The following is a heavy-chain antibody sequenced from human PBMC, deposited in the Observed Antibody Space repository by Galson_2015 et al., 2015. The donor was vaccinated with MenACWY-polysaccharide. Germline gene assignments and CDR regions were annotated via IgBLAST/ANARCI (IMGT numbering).Heavy chain of an antibody. CDR2: VKPSGGHP. Sequence: SVKVSCKASGYTFTNYYIHWVRQAPGLGLEWMGVVKPSGGHPIQEQKFQGRVTMTSDTSTSTVYMEVRSLGSDDTAIYYCARAAYCTHYCYYYYYMDVWGKGTTVTVAS. J-gene: IGHJ6*03. D-gene: IGHD2-8*01. CDR1: GYTFTNYY. CDR3: ARAAYCTHYCYYYYYMDV. V-gene: IGHV1-46*01.